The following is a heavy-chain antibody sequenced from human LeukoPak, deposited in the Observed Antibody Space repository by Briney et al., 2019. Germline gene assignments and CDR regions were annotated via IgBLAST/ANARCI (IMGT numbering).Heavy chain of an antibody. Sequence: GGSLRLSCAASGFTFSSYAMHWVRQAPGKGLEWVAVISYDGSNKYYADSVKGRFTISRDNSKNTLYLQMNSLRAEDTAVYYCARDPASSGYYYPLDYWGQGTLVTVSS. J-gene: IGHJ4*02. CDR2: ISYDGSNK. D-gene: IGHD3-22*01. CDR3: ARDPASSGYYYPLDY. V-gene: IGHV3-30-3*01. CDR1: GFTFSSYA.